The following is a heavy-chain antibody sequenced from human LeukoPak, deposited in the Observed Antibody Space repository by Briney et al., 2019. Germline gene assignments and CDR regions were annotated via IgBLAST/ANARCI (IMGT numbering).Heavy chain of an antibody. V-gene: IGHV3-23*01. J-gene: IGHJ4*02. Sequence: GGSLRLSCAASGFTFNNYAMYWVRQAPGKGLERVAGIFGSGGSAHYADSVKGRFTIFRDNSKNTVYLQMNSLRAEDTAVYYCGKTTVGYSSGGYPGWPVDYGGQGPLVPVS. CDR1: GFTFNNYA. CDR2: IFGSGGSA. D-gene: IGHD6-19*01. CDR3: GKTTVGYSSGGYPGWPVDY.